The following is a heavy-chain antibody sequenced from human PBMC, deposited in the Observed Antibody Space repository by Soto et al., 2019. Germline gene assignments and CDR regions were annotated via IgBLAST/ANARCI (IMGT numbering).Heavy chain of an antibody. CDR3: AKVGGDYYDSSGYYRTPGHFDY. D-gene: IGHD3-22*01. J-gene: IGHJ4*02. CDR1: GFTFSSYA. V-gene: IGHV3-23*01. CDR2: ISGSGGST. Sequence: GGSLRLSCAASGFTFSSYAMSWVRQAPGKGLEWVSAISGSGGSTYYADSVKGRFTISRDNSKNTLYLQMNSLRAEDTAVYYCAKVGGDYYDSSGYYRTPGHFDYWGQGTLVTVSS.